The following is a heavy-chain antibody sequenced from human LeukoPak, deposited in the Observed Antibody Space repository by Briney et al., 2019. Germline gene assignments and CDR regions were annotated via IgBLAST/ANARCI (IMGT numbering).Heavy chain of an antibody. Sequence: SETLSLTCTVSGGSISSYYWSWIRQPPGKGLEWIGYIYYSGSTNYNPSLKSRVTISVDTSKNQFSLKLNSVTAADTAVYYCVRLAYVDTYDPIVLDYFDYWGQGTLVTVSS. CDR1: GGSISSYY. D-gene: IGHD5-18*01. CDR2: IYYSGST. J-gene: IGHJ4*02. CDR3: VRLAYVDTYDPIVLDYFDY. V-gene: IGHV4-59*12.